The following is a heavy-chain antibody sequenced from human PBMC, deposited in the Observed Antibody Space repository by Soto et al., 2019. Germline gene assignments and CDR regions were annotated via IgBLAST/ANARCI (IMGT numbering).Heavy chain of an antibody. CDR1: GDSVSSNSAA. CDR2: TYYRSKWYN. Sequence: SQTLSLTCAISGDSVSSNSAAWNWIRQSPSRGLEWLGRTYYRSKWYNDYAVSVKSLITINPDTSKNQFSLQLNSVTPEDTAVYYCARGLTIFGVVSCAFDIWGQGTMVTVSS. CDR3: ARGLTIFGVVSCAFDI. V-gene: IGHV6-1*01. J-gene: IGHJ3*02. D-gene: IGHD3-3*01.